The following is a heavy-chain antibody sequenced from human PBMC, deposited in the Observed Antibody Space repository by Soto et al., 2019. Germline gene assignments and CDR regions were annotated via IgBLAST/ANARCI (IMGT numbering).Heavy chain of an antibody. J-gene: IGHJ5*02. Sequence: SETLSLSYSVSGDSISNSRFYWAWIRQPPGEGLEWIGSIYHTGNAYYNPSLKSRVTIFVDTSKNQFSLKLTSVTAADTALYYCARDYFDSSDYTTNWFDPWGQGTLVTVSS. CDR1: GDSISNSRFY. V-gene: IGHV4-39*01. D-gene: IGHD3-22*01. CDR3: ARDYFDSSDYTTNWFDP. CDR2: IYHTGNA.